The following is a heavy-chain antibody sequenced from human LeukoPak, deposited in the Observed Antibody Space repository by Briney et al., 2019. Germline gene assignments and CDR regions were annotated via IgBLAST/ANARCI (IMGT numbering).Heavy chain of an antibody. Sequence: GGSLRPSFAAPGFTFSSYGMHWVRQAPGKGLGGGAVISYDGSNKYYADSVKGRFTISRDNSKNTLYLQMNSLRAEDTAVYYCAKGSRLRLGELSCYWGQGTLVTVSS. CDR1: GFTFSSYG. V-gene: IGHV3-30*18. CDR3: AKGSRLRLGELSCY. J-gene: IGHJ4*02. CDR2: ISYDGSNK. D-gene: IGHD3-16*02.